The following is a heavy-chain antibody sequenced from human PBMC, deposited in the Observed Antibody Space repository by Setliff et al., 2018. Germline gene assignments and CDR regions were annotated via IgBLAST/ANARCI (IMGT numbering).Heavy chain of an antibody. V-gene: IGHV1-18*01. CDR3: ARSQWDGLWFKELLSN. D-gene: IGHD3-10*01. CDR2: INNYSFKT. J-gene: IGHJ4*02. Sequence: ASVKVSCKTSGYTFTNYGITWVRQAPGQGLEWMGWINNYSFKTNYPQKFLGRVTVTTDTSTGTAYMELGSLTSDDTAIYYCARSQWDGLWFKELLSNWGQGTLVTSPQ. CDR1: GYTFTNYG.